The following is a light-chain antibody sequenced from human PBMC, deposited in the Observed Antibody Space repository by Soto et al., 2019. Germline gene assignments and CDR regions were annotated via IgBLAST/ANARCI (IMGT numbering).Light chain of an antibody. CDR3: GSFTSTSTIYV. J-gene: IGLJ1*01. Sequence: QSALSQPSSWSASPGQSITISCSGTISDVGDNNSVSWYQQHPGKAPKLIIYEVNNLPSGVSNRFSGSKSGNTASLSISGLQAEDEADYYCGSFTSTSTIYVFGTGTKVTVL. CDR1: ISDVGDNNS. CDR2: EVN. V-gene: IGLV2-14*01.